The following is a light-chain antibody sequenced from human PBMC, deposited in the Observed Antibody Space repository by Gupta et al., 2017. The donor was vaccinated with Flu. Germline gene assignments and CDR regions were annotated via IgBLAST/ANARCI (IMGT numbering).Light chain of an antibody. V-gene: IGLV3-25*02. CDR2: TDS. CDR3: QSADSSGTYRV. CDR1: ALPKQY. Sequence: SSELTQPPSVSVSPGQTARITCSGDALPKQYAYWYQQKPGQAPVLVIYTDSERPSGIPERFSGSSSGKTVTLTISGAQAEDEADYYCQSADSSGTYRVFGGGTKLTVL. J-gene: IGLJ3*02.